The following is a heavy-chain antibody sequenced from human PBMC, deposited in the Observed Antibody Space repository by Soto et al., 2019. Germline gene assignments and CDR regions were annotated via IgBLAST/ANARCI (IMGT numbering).Heavy chain of an antibody. D-gene: IGHD3-10*01. CDR1: GFTFSSYG. Sequence: QVQLVESGGGVVQPGRSLRLSCAASGFTFSSYGMHWVRQAPGKGLEWVAVIWYDGSNKYYADSVKGRFTISRDNSKNTLYLQMNSLRAEDTAVYYCARDSLLHHYYYGMDVWGQGTTVTVSS. V-gene: IGHV3-33*01. CDR3: ARDSLLHHYYYGMDV. CDR2: IWYDGSNK. J-gene: IGHJ6*02.